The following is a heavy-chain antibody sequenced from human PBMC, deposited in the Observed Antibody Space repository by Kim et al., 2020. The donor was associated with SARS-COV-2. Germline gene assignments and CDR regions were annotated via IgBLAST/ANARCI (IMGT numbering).Heavy chain of an antibody. V-gene: IGHV3-9*01. CDR2: ISWNSGSI. D-gene: IGHD6-19*01. CDR1: GFTFGDYA. CDR3: AKDMVQWLVPILDY. Sequence: GGSLRLSCAASGFTFGDYAMHWVRQAPGKGLEWVSGISWNSGSIGYADSVKGRFTISRDNAKNSLYLQMNSLRAEDTALYYCAKDMVQWLVPILDYWGQGTLVTVSS. J-gene: IGHJ4*02.